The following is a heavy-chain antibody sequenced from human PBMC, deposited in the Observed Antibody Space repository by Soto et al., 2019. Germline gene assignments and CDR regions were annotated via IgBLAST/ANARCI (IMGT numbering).Heavy chain of an antibody. CDR1: GFTFSSYW. J-gene: IGHJ4*02. D-gene: IGHD6-19*01. CDR2: INSDGSST. CDR3: AKDRGGTGWPFDH. V-gene: IGHV3-74*01. Sequence: GSLRLSCAASGFTFSSYWMHWVRQAPGKGLVWVSRINSDGSSTSYADSVKGRVTMSRDNSKNTLSLQMISLRAEDSAVYYCAKDRGGTGWPFDHWGQGTLVTVSS.